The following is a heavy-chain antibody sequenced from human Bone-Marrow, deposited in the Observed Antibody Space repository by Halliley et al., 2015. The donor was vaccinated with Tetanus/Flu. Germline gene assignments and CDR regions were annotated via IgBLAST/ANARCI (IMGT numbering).Heavy chain of an antibody. CDR2: ISSSGSPT. V-gene: IGHV3-48*03. CDR3: TRGPYYRI. CDR1: GFTFSNYE. J-gene: IGHJ3*02. D-gene: IGHD3-16*01. Sequence: SLRLSCAASGFTFSNYEMNWVRQAPGKGLEWVSYISSSGSPTYYADSVKGRFTISRDNAKNSLYLQTNSLRAEDTAVYYCTRGPYYRIWGQGTMVTVSS.